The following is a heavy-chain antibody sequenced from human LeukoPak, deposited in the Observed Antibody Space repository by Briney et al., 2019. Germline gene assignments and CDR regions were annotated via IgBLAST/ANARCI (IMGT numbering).Heavy chain of an antibody. CDR2: IYYSGST. D-gene: IGHD2-21*02. Sequence: SETLSLTCTVSGGSISSGGYYWSWIRQHPGKGLEWIGYIYYSGSTYYNPSLKSRVTISVDTSKNQFSLKLSSVTAADTAVYYCARDVIVVVTAIHGPNAFDIWGQGTMVTVSS. J-gene: IGHJ3*02. CDR3: ARDVIVVVTAIHGPNAFDI. CDR1: GGSISSGGYY. V-gene: IGHV4-31*03.